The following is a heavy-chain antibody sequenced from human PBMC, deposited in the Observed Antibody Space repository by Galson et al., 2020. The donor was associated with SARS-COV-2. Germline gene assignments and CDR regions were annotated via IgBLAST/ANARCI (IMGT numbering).Heavy chain of an antibody. CDR1: GFTFSSYA. Sequence: GESLKISCAASGFTFSSYAMHWVRQAPGKGLEYVSAISSNGGSTYYANSVKGRFTISRDNSKNTLYLQMGSLRAEDMAVYYCARDTRYCGGDCSAFWSVFDIWGQGTMVTVSS. CDR2: ISSNGGST. V-gene: IGHV3-64*01. D-gene: IGHD2-21*02. J-gene: IGHJ3*02. CDR3: ARDTRYCGGDCSAFWSVFDI.